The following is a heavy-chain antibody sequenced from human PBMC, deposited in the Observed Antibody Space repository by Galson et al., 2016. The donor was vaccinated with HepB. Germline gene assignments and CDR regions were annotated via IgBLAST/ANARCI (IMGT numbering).Heavy chain of an antibody. V-gene: IGHV3-48*02. CDR1: GFTFSTYI. Sequence: SLRLSCAASGFTFSTYIMNWVRQAPGRELEWVSYISGSSRITFYADSLKGRFTISRDNFQNLLLLQMHILRDEDPAVYYCARDGHSDYLGQGTLVTVSS. CDR2: ISGSSRIT. CDR3: ARDGHSDY. J-gene: IGHJ4*02.